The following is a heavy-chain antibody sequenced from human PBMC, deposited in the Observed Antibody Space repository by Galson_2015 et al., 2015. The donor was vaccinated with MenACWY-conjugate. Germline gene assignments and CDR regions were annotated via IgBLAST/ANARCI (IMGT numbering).Heavy chain of an antibody. V-gene: IGHV5-51*01. Sequence: QSGAEVKKPGESLKISCKASGYIFTTYWIAWVRQMPGKGLEWMGLISPGDSNTRYSPSFQGQVTISADNSISTAYLQWSSLKASDTAMYYCARHPPGGRGMDVWGQGTTVTVSS. D-gene: IGHD1-26*01. CDR1: GYIFTTYW. J-gene: IGHJ6*02. CDR3: ARHPPGGRGMDV. CDR2: ISPGDSNT.